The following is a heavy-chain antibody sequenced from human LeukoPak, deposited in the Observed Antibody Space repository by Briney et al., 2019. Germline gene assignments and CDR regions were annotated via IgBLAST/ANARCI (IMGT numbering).Heavy chain of an antibody. CDR1: GFTVSSNY. J-gene: IGHJ4*02. V-gene: IGHV3-53*05. CDR2: IYSGGST. D-gene: IGHD2-15*01. CDR3: ARSRSGGSLLGY. Sequence: HPGGSLRLSCAASGFTVSSNYMSWVRQAPGKGLEWVSVIYSGGSTYYADSVKGRFTISRDNSKNTLYLQMNSLRAEDTAVYYCARSRSGGSLLGYWGQGTLVTVSS.